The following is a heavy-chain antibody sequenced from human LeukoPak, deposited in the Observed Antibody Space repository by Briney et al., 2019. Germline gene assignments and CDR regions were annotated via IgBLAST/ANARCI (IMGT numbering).Heavy chain of an antibody. CDR2: INHSGST. CDR1: GGSFSGYY. V-gene: IGHV4-34*01. CDR3: ARANRGYFAWLFNWFGP. J-gene: IGHJ5*02. Sequence: PSETLSLTCAVYGGSFSGYYWSWIRQPPGKGLEWIGEINHSGSTNYNPSLKSRVTISVDTSKNQFSLKLSSVTAADTAVYYCARANRGYFAWLFNWFGPWGQGTLVTVSS. D-gene: IGHD3-9*01.